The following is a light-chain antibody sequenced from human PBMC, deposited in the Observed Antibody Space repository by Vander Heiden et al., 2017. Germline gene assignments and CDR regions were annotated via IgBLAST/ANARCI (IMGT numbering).Light chain of an antibody. CDR3: QQDYSTSWT. Sequence: DIVMTQSPDSLAVSLGERATINCKSSQSVLYSSNNKNYLAWYQQKPGQPPKLLIYWASTRESGVPDRFSGSGSGTDFTLTISSLQAEDVAVYYFQQDYSTSWTFGQGTKVEIK. CDR1: QSVLYSSNNKNY. V-gene: IGKV4-1*01. J-gene: IGKJ1*01. CDR2: WAS.